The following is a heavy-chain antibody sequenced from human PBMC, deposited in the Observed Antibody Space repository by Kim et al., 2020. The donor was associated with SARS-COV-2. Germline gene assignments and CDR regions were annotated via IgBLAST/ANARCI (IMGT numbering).Heavy chain of an antibody. D-gene: IGHD3-10*01. V-gene: IGHV2-70*01. CDR3: ARLRIRGVNWYFDL. Sequence: SGPTLVNPTQTLTLTCTFSGFSLSTSGMCVSWIRQPPGKALEWLALIDWDDDKYYSTSLKTRLTISKDTSKNQVVLTMTNMDPVDTATYYCARLRIRGVNWYFDLWGRGTLVTVSS. CDR2: IDWDDDK. CDR1: GFSLSTSGMC. J-gene: IGHJ2*01.